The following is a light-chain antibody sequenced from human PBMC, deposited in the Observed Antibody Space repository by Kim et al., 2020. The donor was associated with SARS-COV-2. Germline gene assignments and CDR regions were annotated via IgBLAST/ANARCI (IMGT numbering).Light chain of an antibody. V-gene: IGLV3-19*01. J-gene: IGLJ2*01. CDR2: GKN. Sequence: SSELTQDPAVSVALGQTVRITCQGDSLRSYYATWYQQKPGQAPVFVIYGKNNRPSGIPDRFSGSTSGNTASLTITGAQAEDEADYYCNSRDSSGNHLIFGGGTKLTFL. CDR3: NSRDSSGNHLI. CDR1: SLRSYY.